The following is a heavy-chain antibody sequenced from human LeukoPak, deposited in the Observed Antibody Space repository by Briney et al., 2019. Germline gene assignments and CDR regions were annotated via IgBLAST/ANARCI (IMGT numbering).Heavy chain of an antibody. CDR1: GGSFSSYS. J-gene: IGHJ4*02. D-gene: IGHD3-22*01. V-gene: IGHV1-69*06. CDR2: ITPLFGTP. Sequence: GASVKVSCKASGGSFSSYSISWVRQAPGQGLEWMGGITPLFGTPNYAQRFQGRVTITADISTTTAYMELTGLTSDDTAVYYCARGWDGSGQIPFFYWGQGTLVAVSS. CDR3: ARGWDGSGQIPFFY.